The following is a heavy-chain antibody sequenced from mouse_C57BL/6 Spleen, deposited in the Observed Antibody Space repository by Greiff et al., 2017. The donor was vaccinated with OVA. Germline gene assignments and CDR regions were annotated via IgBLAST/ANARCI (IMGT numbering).Heavy chain of an antibody. Sequence: VQLQQPGAELVRPGSSVKLSCKASGYTFTSYWMHWVKQRPIQGLEWIGNIDPSDSETHYNQKFKDKATLTVDKSSSTAYMQLSSLTSEDSAVYYCARSGYYPYFDYWGQGTTLTVSS. CDR1: GYTFTSYW. CDR3: ARSGYYPYFDY. CDR2: IDPSDSET. D-gene: IGHD2-3*01. J-gene: IGHJ2*01. V-gene: IGHV1-52*01.